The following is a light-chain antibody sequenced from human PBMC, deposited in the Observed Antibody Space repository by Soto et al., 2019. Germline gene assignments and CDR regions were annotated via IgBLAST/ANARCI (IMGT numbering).Light chain of an antibody. Sequence: EIVLTQSPATLSLSPGERATLSCRASQSVSSYLAWYQQKPGQPPRLLIYDASNRATGILARFSGSGSGTDFSLTISSLQPEDFAVYYCQQRSNWPPLFTFGPGTKVDIK. CDR3: QQRSNWPPLFT. V-gene: IGKV3-11*01. CDR1: QSVSSY. CDR2: DAS. J-gene: IGKJ3*01.